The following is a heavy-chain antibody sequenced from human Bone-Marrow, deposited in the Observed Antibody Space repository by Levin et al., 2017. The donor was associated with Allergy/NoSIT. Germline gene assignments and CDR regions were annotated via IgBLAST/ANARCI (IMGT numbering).Heavy chain of an antibody. D-gene: IGHD2-2*01. CDR1: GGSIRGSSYY. Sequence: SSETLSLTCSVSGGSIRGSSYYWGWIRQPPGKGLEWIGAVYPSGNSYYYPSLESRVTISLDTSRNQFSLRLRSVTAADSAVYYCASASSLAWIDPWGQGTLVTVSS. V-gene: IGHV4-39*01. CDR2: VYPSGNS. CDR3: ASASSLAWIDP. J-gene: IGHJ5*02.